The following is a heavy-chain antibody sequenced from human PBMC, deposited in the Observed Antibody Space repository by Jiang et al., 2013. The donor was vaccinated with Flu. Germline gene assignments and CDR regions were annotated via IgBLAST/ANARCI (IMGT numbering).Heavy chain of an antibody. D-gene: IGHD3-16*01. CDR3: ARSIEGDRYFDY. V-gene: IGHV5-51*01. CDR2: INPRDSET. J-gene: IGHJ4*02. Sequence: KPGESLKISCRGSGYSFTSSWIVWVRQMPGKGLEWMGIINPRDSETRYTPSFQGQVTISADKSINAAYLQWSSLKASDTAIYYCARSIEGDRYFDYWGQGTLVTVSS. CDR1: GYSFTSSW.